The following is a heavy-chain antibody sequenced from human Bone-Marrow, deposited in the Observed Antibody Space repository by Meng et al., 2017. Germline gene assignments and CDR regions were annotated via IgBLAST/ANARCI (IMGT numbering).Heavy chain of an antibody. CDR1: GFTFSSYW. CDR2: IKQDGSEK. D-gene: IGHD2-15*01. J-gene: IGHJ6*02. CDR3: ARDFDCSGGSCYDEVYYYGMDV. Sequence: GESLKISCAASGFTFSSYWMSCVRQAPGKGLEWVANIKQDGSEKYYVDSVKGRFTISRDNAKNSLYLQMNSLRAEDTAVYYCARDFDCSGGSCYDEVYYYGMDVWGQGTTVTVSS. V-gene: IGHV3-7*01.